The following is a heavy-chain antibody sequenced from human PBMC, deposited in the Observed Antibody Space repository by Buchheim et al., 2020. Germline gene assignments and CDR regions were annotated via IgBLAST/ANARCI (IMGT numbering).Heavy chain of an antibody. CDR3: ARERGTGTSKDY. CDR2: ISASGNGI. D-gene: IGHD1-7*01. J-gene: IGHJ4*02. Sequence: EVQLVESGGALVQPGGSLRLSCAASGFTLSSYEMNWVRQAPGKGLEWVSYISASGNGIYYADSVKGRFTISSDSAKNSMYLQMNSLRAEDTAVYYCARERGTGTSKDYWGQGTL. CDR1: GFTLSSYE. V-gene: IGHV3-48*03.